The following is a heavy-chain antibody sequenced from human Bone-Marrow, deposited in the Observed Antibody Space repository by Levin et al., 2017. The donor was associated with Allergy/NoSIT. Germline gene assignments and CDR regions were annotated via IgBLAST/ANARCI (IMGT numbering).Heavy chain of an antibody. Sequence: GGSLRLSCAASGFTFSSYAMHWVRQAPGKGLEWVAVISYDGSNKYYADSVKGRFTISRDNSKYTLYLQMNSLRAEDTAVYYCARGKVGRYSGYDYDVGFDYWGQGTLVTVSS. V-gene: IGHV3-30-3*01. CDR2: ISYDGSNK. J-gene: IGHJ4*02. CDR3: ARGKVGRYSGYDYDVGFDY. D-gene: IGHD5-12*01. CDR1: GFTFSSYA.